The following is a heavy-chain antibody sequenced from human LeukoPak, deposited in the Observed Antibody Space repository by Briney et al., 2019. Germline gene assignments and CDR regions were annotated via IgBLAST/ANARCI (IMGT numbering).Heavy chain of an antibody. CDR3: ARDQGDPLGSGWRDYYYYGMDV. V-gene: IGHV1-69*13. D-gene: IGHD6-19*01. CDR2: IIPIFGTA. CDR1: GYTFTSYG. Sequence: ASVKVSCKASGYTFTSYGISWVRQAPGQGLEWMGGIIPIFGTANYAQKFQGRVTITADESTSTAYMELSSLRSEDTAVYYCARDQGDPLGSGWRDYYYYGMDVWGKGTTVTVSS. J-gene: IGHJ6*04.